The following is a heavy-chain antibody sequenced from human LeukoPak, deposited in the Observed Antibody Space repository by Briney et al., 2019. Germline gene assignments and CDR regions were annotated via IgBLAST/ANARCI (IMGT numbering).Heavy chain of an antibody. Sequence: SETLSLTCTVSGGSISSYYWSWIRQPAGKGLEWIGRIYTSGSTNYNPSLKSRVSMSVDTSKNQCTLKLSSVTAADTAVYYCTRAGRYYDSSGYEVVDYWGQGTLVTVSS. CDR1: GGSISSYY. D-gene: IGHD3-22*01. CDR3: TRAGRYYDSSGYEVVDY. J-gene: IGHJ4*02. V-gene: IGHV4-4*07. CDR2: IYTSGST.